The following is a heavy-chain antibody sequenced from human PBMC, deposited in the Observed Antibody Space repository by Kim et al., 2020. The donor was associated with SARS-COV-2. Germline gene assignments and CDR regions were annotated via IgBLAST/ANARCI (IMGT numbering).Heavy chain of an antibody. V-gene: IGHV3-74*03. Sequence: YADSVRGRFTSSRDTAKNTVYLQMNSLRAEDTAVYYSARALAVAGTGGYYWGQGTLVTVSS. J-gene: IGHJ4*02. D-gene: IGHD6-19*01. CDR3: ARALAVAGTGGYY.